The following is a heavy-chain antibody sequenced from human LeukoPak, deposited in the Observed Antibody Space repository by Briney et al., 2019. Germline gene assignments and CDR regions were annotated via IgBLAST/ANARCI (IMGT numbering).Heavy chain of an antibody. J-gene: IGHJ4*02. Sequence: PSETLSLTCTVSGASISSYYWSWIRQPAGKGLEWIGRIYTSGSTNYNPSLESRVIMSVDTSKNQFSLKLTSVTAADTAVYYCASAAPGRDGGDDFDYWGQGTLVTVSS. CDR1: GASISSYY. CDR2: IYTSGST. V-gene: IGHV4-4*07. CDR3: ASAAPGRDGGDDFDY. D-gene: IGHD6-13*01.